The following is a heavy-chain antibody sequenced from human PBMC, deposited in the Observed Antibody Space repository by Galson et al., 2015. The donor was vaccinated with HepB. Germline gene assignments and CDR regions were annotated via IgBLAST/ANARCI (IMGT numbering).Heavy chain of an antibody. J-gene: IGHJ5*02. CDR3: ARETKNIVVVPAAIGTRWFDP. V-gene: IGHV3-21*01. CDR2: ISSSSSYI. D-gene: IGHD2-2*02. Sequence: SLRLSCAASGFTFSSYSMNWVRQAPGKGLEWVSSISSSSSYIYYADSVKGRFTISRDNAKNSLYLQMNSLRAEDTAVYYCARETKNIVVVPAAIGTRWFDPWGQGTLVTVSS. CDR1: GFTFSSYS.